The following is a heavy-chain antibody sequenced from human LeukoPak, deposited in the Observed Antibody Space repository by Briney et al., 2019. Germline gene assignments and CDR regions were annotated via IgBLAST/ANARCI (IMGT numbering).Heavy chain of an antibody. D-gene: IGHD3-22*01. CDR1: GYTFTSYG. Sequence: ASVKVSCKASGYTFTSYGISWVRQAPGQGLEWMGGIIPIFGTANYAQKFQGRVTITADESTSTAYMELSSLRSEDTAVYYCARGYYYDSSGHERYFDYWGQGTLVTVSS. CDR3: ARGYYYDSSGHERYFDY. V-gene: IGHV1-69*13. CDR2: IIPIFGTA. J-gene: IGHJ4*02.